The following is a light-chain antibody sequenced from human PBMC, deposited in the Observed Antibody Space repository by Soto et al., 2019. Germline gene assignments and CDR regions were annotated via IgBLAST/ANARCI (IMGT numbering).Light chain of an antibody. V-gene: IGKV3-11*01. CDR3: QQRSNWPPLIVT. J-gene: IGKJ3*01. Sequence: EIVLTQSPATLSLSPGERATLSCRASQSVSSYLAWYQQKPGQAPRLLIYDASNRATGIPARFSGSGSGTDFTLTISSLEPEDFEVYYCQQRSNWPPLIVTFGPGTKVDIK. CDR1: QSVSSY. CDR2: DAS.